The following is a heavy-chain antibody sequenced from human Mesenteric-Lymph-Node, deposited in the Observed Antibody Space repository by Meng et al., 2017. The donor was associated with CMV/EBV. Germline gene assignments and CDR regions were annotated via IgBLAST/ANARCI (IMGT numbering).Heavy chain of an antibody. CDR3: VSYGSGSYYGLDY. J-gene: IGHJ4*02. V-gene: IGHV3-30*02. CDR1: GFTFSTND. Sequence: GGSLRLSCAASGFTFSTNDMHWVRQAPGKGLEWVAFIRYDGSYKYYADSVKGRFTISRDNSKNTLYMQMNNLRAEDTAVYYCVSYGSGSYYGLDYWGQGTLVTVSS. CDR2: IRYDGSYK. D-gene: IGHD3-10*01.